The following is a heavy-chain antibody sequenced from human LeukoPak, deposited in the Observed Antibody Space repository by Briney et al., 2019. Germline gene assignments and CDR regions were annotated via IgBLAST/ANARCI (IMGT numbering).Heavy chain of an antibody. D-gene: IGHD6-13*01. CDR1: GFTYSSYS. CDR2: ISSSSSYI. CDR3: ARSFLSIAAAATDY. Sequence: GGSLRLSCAASGFTYSSYSMNWVRQAPGKEQEWVSSISSSSSYIYYADSVKGRFTISRDNAKNSLYLQMNSLRAEDTAVYYCARSFLSIAAAATDYWGQGTLVTVSS. V-gene: IGHV3-21*01. J-gene: IGHJ4*02.